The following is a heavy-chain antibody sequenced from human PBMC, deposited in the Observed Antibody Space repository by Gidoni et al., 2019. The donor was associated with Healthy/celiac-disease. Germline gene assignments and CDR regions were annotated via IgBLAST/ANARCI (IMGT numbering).Heavy chain of an antibody. V-gene: IGHV3-11*01. CDR2: ISSSGSTI. CDR3: ASHYYDYSDYYY. D-gene: IGHD3-22*01. J-gene: IGHJ4*02. CDR1: GFTFSDYY. Sequence: LRLSCAVSGFTFSDYYMSWIRQATGKGLEWVADISSSGSTIYYADSVKGRFTISRDNAKNSLYLQMNSLRAEDTAVYYCASHYYDYSDYYYWGQGTLVTVSS.